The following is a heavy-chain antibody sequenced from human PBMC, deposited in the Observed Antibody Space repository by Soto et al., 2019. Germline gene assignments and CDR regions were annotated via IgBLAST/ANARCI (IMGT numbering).Heavy chain of an antibody. CDR3: ARDRYSGSDAYMDV. J-gene: IGHJ6*03. V-gene: IGHV3-11*01. Sequence: QVQLVESGGGVGKPGGSLRLSCAASGFTFSDYYMSWTRQAPGKGLEWVAYISGSSGNIYYADSVKGRFTISRDNAKNSLYLPMNSLRADDTAVYYCARDRYSGSDAYMDVWGNGTTVTVSS. D-gene: IGHD5-12*01. CDR2: ISGSSGNI. CDR1: GFTFSDYY.